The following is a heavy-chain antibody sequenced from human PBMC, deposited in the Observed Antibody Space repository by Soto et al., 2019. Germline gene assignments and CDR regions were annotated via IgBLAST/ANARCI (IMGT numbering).Heavy chain of an antibody. CDR3: VKERYGQLWLEDYGMDV. Sequence: QVQLVESGGGVVQPGRSLRLSCAASAFTFSSYRIHWVRQAPGKGLDWVAVISYDASDKYYADSVKGRFTISRDNSKNTLYLQMNSLRAEDTAVYYCVKERYGQLWLEDYGMDVWGQGTPVTVSS. J-gene: IGHJ6*02. CDR2: ISYDASDK. D-gene: IGHD5-18*01. CDR1: AFTFSSYR. V-gene: IGHV3-30*18.